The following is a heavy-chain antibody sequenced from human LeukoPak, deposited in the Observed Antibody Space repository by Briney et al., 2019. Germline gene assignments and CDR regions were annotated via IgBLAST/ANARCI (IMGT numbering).Heavy chain of an antibody. CDR3: ANHFACGSTSCPPFDS. CDR2: ISDNSNYI. J-gene: IGHJ4*02. D-gene: IGHD2-2*01. Sequence: PAGSLRLSCAASGFTFNTYSMNWVRQAPGKGLEWVSSISDNSNYIYYSDSVEGRFTISRDNAKNSLYLQMNSLRVEDTAVYYCANHFACGSTSCPPFDSWGQGTLVTVSS. CDR1: GFTFNTYS. V-gene: IGHV3-21*01.